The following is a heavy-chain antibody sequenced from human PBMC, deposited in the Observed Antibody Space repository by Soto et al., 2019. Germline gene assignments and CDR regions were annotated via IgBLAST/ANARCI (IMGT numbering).Heavy chain of an antibody. J-gene: IGHJ4*02. D-gene: IGHD7-27*01. V-gene: IGHV4-30-4*08. CDR1: GGSVSSADWN. CDR2: IYEGGRT. Sequence: QVQLQESGPGLVKPSQTLSLTCTFSGGSVSSADWNWSWIRQTPGKGLERIGHIYEGGRTYSNPSLMSRATISLDTSKNLFSLNLKSVTAADTAVYYCTRGPSGDKVDFWGQGLLVTVSS. CDR3: TRGPSGDKVDF.